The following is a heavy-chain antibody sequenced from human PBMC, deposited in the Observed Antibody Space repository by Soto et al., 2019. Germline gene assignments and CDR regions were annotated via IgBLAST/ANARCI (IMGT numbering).Heavy chain of an antibody. Sequence: ASVKVSCKASGFTFTSSAVQWVRQARGQRLEWIGWIVVGSGNTNNAQKFQERVTITRDMSTSTAYMELSSLRSEDTAVYYCAGDQYYDFWSCYYRGAFDIWGQGTMVTVSS. D-gene: IGHD3-3*01. V-gene: IGHV1-58*01. CDR2: IVVGSGNT. J-gene: IGHJ3*02. CDR3: AGDQYYDFWSCYYRGAFDI. CDR1: GFTFTSSA.